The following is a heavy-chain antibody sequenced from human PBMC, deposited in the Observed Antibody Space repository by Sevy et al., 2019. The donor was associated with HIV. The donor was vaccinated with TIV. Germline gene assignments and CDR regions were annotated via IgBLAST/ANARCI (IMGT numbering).Heavy chain of an antibody. J-gene: IGHJ4*02. CDR3: ATHAGIAAAGRVFDY. V-gene: IGHV3-72*01. CDR2: TRNKADGYTT. CDR1: GFTFSDHY. Sequence: GGSLRLSCVASGFTFSDHYMEWVRQAPGKGLEWVGRTRNKADGYTTEYAASVKGRFTISRDESKNSLYVQMNSLKTEDTAVYYCATHAGIAAAGRVFDYWGQGTMVTVSS. D-gene: IGHD6-13*01.